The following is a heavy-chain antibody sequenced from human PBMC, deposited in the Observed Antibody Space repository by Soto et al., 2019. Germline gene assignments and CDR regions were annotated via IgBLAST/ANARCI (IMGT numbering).Heavy chain of an antibody. CDR3: ARDTMRGITIFGVVID. J-gene: IGHJ4*02. V-gene: IGHV3-33*01. Sequence: PGGSLRLSCAASGFTFSSYGMHWVRQAPGKGLEWVAVIWYDGSNKYYADSVKGRFTISRDNSKNTLYLQMNSLRAEDTAVYYCARDTMRGITIFGVVIDWGQGTLVTVSS. D-gene: IGHD3-3*01. CDR2: IWYDGSNK. CDR1: GFTFSSYG.